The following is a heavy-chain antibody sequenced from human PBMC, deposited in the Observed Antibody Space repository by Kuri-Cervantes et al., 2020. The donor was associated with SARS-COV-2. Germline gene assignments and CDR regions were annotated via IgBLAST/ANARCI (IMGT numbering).Heavy chain of an antibody. CDR3: ARGDRNYSSSWYGDAFDI. D-gene: IGHD6-13*01. V-gene: IGHV1-8*03. CDR1: GYTFTSYD. J-gene: IGHJ3*02. Sequence: ASVKVSCKASGYTFTSYDINWVRQATGQGLEWMGWMNPNSGNTGYAQKFQGRVTITRNTSISTAYMELSSPRSEDTAVYYCARGDRNYSSSWYGDAFDIWGQGTMVTVSS. CDR2: MNPNSGNT.